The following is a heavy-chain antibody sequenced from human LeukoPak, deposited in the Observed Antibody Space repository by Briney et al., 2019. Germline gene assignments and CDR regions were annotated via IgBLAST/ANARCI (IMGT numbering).Heavy chain of an antibody. CDR2: MNPNSGNT. D-gene: IGHD3-3*01. CDR1: GYTFTSYD. Sequence: ASAKVSCKASGYTFTSYDINWVRQATGQGLEWMGWMNPNSGNTGYAQKFQGRVTMTRNTSISTAYMELSSLRSEDTAVYYCARGIAYYDFWSGYYALKDLYYFDYWGQGTLVTVSS. V-gene: IGHV1-8*01. J-gene: IGHJ4*02. CDR3: ARGIAYYDFWSGYYALKDLYYFDY.